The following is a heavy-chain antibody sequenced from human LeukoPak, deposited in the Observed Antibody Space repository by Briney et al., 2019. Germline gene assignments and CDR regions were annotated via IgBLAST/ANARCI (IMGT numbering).Heavy chain of an antibody. D-gene: IGHD6-13*01. CDR2: IYYSGST. V-gene: IGHV4-59*12. CDR1: GGSISSYY. CDR3: ARVYYSNSYDYWYFDL. Sequence: SETLSLTCTVSGGSISSYYWSWIRQPPGKGLEWIGYIYYSGSTYYNPSLKSRVTISINTSKNQFSLKLNSVTAADTAVYYCARVYYSNSYDYWYFDLWGRGTLVTVSS. J-gene: IGHJ2*01.